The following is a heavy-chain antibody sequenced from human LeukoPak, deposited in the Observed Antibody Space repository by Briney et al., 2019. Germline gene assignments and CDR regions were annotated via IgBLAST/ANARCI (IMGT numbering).Heavy chain of an antibody. CDR1: GFTFSSHA. D-gene: IGHD2-21*02. V-gene: IGHV3-23*01. CDR3: AKLGYCGGDCYSFEDY. CDR2: ISGNGGGT. Sequence: GGSLRLTCAASGFTFSSHAMTWVCLAPGKGLEWVSAISGNGGGTYYADSLEGRFTISRDNSKNTLYLLMNSLRAEDTAVYYCAKLGYCGGDCYSFEDYWGQGTLVTVSS. J-gene: IGHJ4*02.